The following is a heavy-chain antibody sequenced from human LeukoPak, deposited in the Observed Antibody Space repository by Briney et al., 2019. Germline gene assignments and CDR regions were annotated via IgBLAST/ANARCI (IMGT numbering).Heavy chain of an antibody. CDR3: ARDLHYDFWSGYYD. CDR1: GGSISSYY. V-gene: IGHV4-4*07. J-gene: IGHJ4*02. CDR2: IYTSGST. Sequence: SETLSLTCTLCGGSISSYYWSWIRQPAGKGLEWIGRIYTSGSTNYNPSLKSRVTMSVDTSKNQFSLKLSSVTAADTAVYYCARDLHYDFWSGYYDWGQGTLVTVS. D-gene: IGHD3-3*01.